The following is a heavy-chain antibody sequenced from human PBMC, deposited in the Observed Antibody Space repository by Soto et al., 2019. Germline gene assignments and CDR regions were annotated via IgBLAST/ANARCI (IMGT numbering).Heavy chain of an antibody. CDR3: ARFYSTMIVVAAGAFDI. V-gene: IGHV1-69*13. J-gene: IGHJ3*02. Sequence: GASVKVSCKASGGTFSSYAISWVRQAPGQGLEWMGGIIPIFGTANYAQKFQGRVTITADESTSTAYMELSSLRSEDTAVYYCARFYSTMIVVAAGAFDIWGQGTMVTVSS. D-gene: IGHD3-22*01. CDR1: GGTFSSYA. CDR2: IIPIFGTA.